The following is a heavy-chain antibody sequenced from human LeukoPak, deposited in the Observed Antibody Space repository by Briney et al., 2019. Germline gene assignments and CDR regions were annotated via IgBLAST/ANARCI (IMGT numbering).Heavy chain of an antibody. Sequence: PGRSLRLSCAASGFTFSSYGMHWVRQAPGKGLEWVAVISYDGSNKYYADSVKGRVTISRDNSKNTLYLQMNSLRAEDTAVYYCARTTYGDYGPSDYWGQGTLVTVSS. D-gene: IGHD4-17*01. CDR3: ARTTYGDYGPSDY. J-gene: IGHJ4*02. CDR2: ISYDGSNK. V-gene: IGHV3-30*03. CDR1: GFTFSSYG.